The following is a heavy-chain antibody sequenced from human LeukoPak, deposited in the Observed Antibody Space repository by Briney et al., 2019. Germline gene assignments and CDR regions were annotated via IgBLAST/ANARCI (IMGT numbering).Heavy chain of an antibody. Sequence: ASVKVSFKASGYTFIDYNIHWVRQAPGQGLEWVGRIISNSGGTNYAQNFQDRVTMTRDTSISTAFMELRRLRSDDTAVYYCARGHNYGYEYWGQGTLVTVSS. J-gene: IGHJ4*02. V-gene: IGHV1-2*06. CDR2: IISNSGGT. D-gene: IGHD5-18*01. CDR3: ARGHNYGYEY. CDR1: GYTFIDYN.